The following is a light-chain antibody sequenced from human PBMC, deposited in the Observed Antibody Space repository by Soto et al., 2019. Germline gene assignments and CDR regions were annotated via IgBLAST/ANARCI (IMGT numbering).Light chain of an antibody. CDR3: AAWDDSLSGVV. V-gene: IGLV1-47*01. CDR2: RNN. CDR1: CSNIGSNY. J-gene: IGLJ2*01. Sequence: QSELTQPPSASGTPGQRVTISCSGSCSNIGSNYVFWYQHLPGTAPKLLIYRNNQRPSGVPDRFSGSKSGTSASLAISGLRSEDETDYYCAAWDDSLSGVVFGGGTKLTVL.